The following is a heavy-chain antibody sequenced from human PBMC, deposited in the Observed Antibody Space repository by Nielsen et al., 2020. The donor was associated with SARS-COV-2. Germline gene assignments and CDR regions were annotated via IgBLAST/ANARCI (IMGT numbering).Heavy chain of an antibody. Sequence: SVKVSCKASGFTFTSSAVQWVRQARGQRLEWIGWIVVGSGNTNYAQKFQERVTITRDMSTSTAYMELSSLRSEDTAVYYCAALAMYYYYGMDVWGQGTTVTVSS. J-gene: IGHJ6*02. CDR3: AALAMYYYYGMDV. CDR1: GFTFTSSA. V-gene: IGHV1-58*01. D-gene: IGHD2-2*01. CDR2: IVVGSGNT.